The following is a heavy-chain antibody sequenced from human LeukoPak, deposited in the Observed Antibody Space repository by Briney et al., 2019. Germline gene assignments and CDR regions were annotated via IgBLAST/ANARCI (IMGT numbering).Heavy chain of an antibody. CDR1: GYTFTGYY. CDR2: INPNNGVT. J-gene: IGHJ4*02. V-gene: IGHV1-2*02. CDR3: ATSLGYCSSTSCYALDY. Sequence: ASVKVSCKASGYTFTGYYMHWVRQAPGQGLEWMGWINPNNGVTNSAQKFQGRVIMTRDTSISTTYMEVSRLRSDDTAMYYCATSLGYCSSTSCYALDYWGQGTLVTVSS. D-gene: IGHD2-2*01.